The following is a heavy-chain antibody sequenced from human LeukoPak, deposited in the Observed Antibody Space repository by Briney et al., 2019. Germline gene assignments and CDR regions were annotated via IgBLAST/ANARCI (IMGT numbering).Heavy chain of an antibody. CDR1: GFTVSSNC. CDR3: ARDDPRCLVPDY. V-gene: IGHV3-53*01. J-gene: IGHJ4*02. Sequence: GGPLRLSCAASGFTVSSNCMSWARQAPGKGLEWVSIIYGGGSTYYADSVKGRFTISRDNSKNTLYLQMNSLRVEDTAVYYCARDDPRCLVPDYWGQGTLVTVSS. D-gene: IGHD6-19*01. CDR2: IYGGGST.